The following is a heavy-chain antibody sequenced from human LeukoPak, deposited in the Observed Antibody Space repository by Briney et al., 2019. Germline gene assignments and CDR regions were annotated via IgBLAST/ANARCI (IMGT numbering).Heavy chain of an antibody. CDR3: ARSHYYDSSGSHNNWFDP. D-gene: IGHD3-22*01. CDR1: GGSISSSSYY. J-gene: IGHJ5*02. V-gene: IGHV4-39*07. CDR2: IYYSGST. Sequence: SETLSLTCTVSGGSISSSSYYWGWIRQPPGKGLEWIGSIYYSGSTYYNPSLKSRVTISVDTSKNQFSLKLSSVTAADTAVYYCARSHYYDSSGSHNNWFDPWGQGTLVTVSS.